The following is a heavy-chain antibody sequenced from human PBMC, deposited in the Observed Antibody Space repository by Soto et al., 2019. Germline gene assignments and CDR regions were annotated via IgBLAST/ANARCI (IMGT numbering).Heavy chain of an antibody. CDR1: GYTFTSYG. V-gene: IGHV1-18*01. Sequence: ASVKVSCKASGYTFTSYGISWVRQAPGQGLEWMGWISAYNGNTNYAQKLQGRVTMTRNTSISTAYMELSSLRSEDTAVYYCARGANGVDDAFDIWGQGIRVTVAS. D-gene: IGHD2-8*01. J-gene: IGHJ3*02. CDR3: ARGANGVDDAFDI. CDR2: ISAYNGNT.